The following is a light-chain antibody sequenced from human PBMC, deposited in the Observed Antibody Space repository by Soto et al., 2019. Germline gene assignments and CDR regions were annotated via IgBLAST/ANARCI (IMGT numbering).Light chain of an antibody. CDR3: QQSYSTFP. J-gene: IGKJ5*01. V-gene: IGKV1-39*01. CDR1: QSISSH. CDR2: TAS. Sequence: DIRMTQSPSSLSASVGDTVTITCRASQSISSHLNWYQQKPGKAPNLLMYTASNLQSGVPSRFSGSGSGTDFTLTISSLQPEDFATYYCQQSYSTFPFGQGTRLEIK.